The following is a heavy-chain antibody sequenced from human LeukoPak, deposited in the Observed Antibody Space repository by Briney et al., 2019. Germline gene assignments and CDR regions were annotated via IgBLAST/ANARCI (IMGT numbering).Heavy chain of an antibody. CDR1: GGSIIGSCCH. D-gene: IGHD2-21*02. CDR3: MSRRLTADMGDY. CDR2: IYYSGST. V-gene: IGHV4-39*01. Sequence: SETLSQTFTVCGGSIIGSCCHWGCIRQPPGKGLEWIGSIYYSGSTYYNPSLKSRVTISVDTSKNQFSLKLSSVTAADTAVYYCMSRRLTADMGDYWGQGTTVTVSS. J-gene: IGHJ4*01.